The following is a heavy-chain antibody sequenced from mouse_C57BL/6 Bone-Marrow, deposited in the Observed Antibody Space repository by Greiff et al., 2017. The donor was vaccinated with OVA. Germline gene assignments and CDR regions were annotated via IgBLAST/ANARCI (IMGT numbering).Heavy chain of an antibody. D-gene: IGHD2-2*01. Sequence: QVQLQQSGAELARPGASVKLSCKASGYTFTSYGISWVKQRPGQGLEWIGEIYPRSGYTYYNEKFKGKATLTADKSSSTAYMEIRSLTSEDSAVYVCASGGLRRAWFAYWGQGTLVTVSA. V-gene: IGHV1-81*01. CDR2: IYPRSGYT. CDR3: ASGGLRRAWFAY. CDR1: GYTFTSYG. J-gene: IGHJ3*01.